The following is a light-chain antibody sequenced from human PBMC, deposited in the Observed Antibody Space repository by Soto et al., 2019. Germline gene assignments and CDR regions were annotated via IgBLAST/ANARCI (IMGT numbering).Light chain of an antibody. CDR1: QSVSSSY. J-gene: IGKJ3*01. CDR2: GAS. Sequence: EIVLTQSPGTLSLSPGERATLSCRASQSVSSSYLAWYQQKPGQAPRLLIYGASSRATGIPDRFSGSGSETDFTLTISRLEPDDFAVYYCQQYGSSPLFTFGPRTKVDIK. CDR3: QQYGSSPLFT. V-gene: IGKV3-20*01.